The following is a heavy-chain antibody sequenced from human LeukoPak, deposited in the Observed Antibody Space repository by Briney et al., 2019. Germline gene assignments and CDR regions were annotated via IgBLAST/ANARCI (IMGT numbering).Heavy chain of an antibody. Sequence: PSETLSLTCTVSGGSISSYYWSWIRQPPGKGLEWIGSIYYSGSTHYNPSLKSRVTISVDTSKNQFSLKLSSVTAADTAMYYCARTSGTYFYLFDYWGQGTLVTVSS. J-gene: IGHJ4*02. CDR1: GGSISSYY. CDR3: ARTSGTYFYLFDY. V-gene: IGHV4-59*12. CDR2: IYYSGST. D-gene: IGHD1-26*01.